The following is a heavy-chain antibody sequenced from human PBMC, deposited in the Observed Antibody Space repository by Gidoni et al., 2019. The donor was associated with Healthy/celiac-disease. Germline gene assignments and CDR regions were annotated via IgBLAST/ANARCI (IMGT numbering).Heavy chain of an antibody. CDR1: GFTFSSYG. CDR2: ISYDGSNK. V-gene: IGHV3-30*18. J-gene: IGHJ4*02. D-gene: IGHD2-2*01. CDR3: AKDSSSQLLDY. Sequence: QVQLVESGGGVVQPGRSLRLSCAASGFTFSSYGMHWVRQAPGKGLEWVAVISYDGSNKYYADSVKGRFTISRDNSKNTLYLQMNSLRAEDTAVYYCAKDSSSQLLDYWGQGTLVTVSS.